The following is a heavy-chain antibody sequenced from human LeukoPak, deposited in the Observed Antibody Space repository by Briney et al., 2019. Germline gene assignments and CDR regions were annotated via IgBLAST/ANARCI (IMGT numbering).Heavy chain of an antibody. Sequence: PSETLSLTCTVSGGSISSYYWSWIRQPPGEGLEWIGYIYYSGSTNYNPSLKSRVTISVDTSKNQFSLKLSSVTAADTAVYYCARDPSLYSSSWYGNFDYWGQGTLVTVSS. D-gene: IGHD6-13*01. V-gene: IGHV4-59*01. CDR3: ARDPSLYSSSWYGNFDY. CDR1: GGSISSYY. J-gene: IGHJ4*02. CDR2: IYYSGST.